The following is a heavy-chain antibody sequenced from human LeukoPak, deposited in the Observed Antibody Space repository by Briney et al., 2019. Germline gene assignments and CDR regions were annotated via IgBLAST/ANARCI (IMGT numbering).Heavy chain of an antibody. CDR1: GGSISSSS. CDR3: ARPRSGSWPWVDY. Sequence: PSETLSLTCTVSGGSISSSSYYWGWIRQPPGKGLEWVSYISSSSSTIYYADSVKGRFTISRDNAKNSLYLQMNSLRAEDTAVYYCARPRSGSWPWVDYWGQGTLVTVSS. J-gene: IGHJ4*02. CDR2: ISSSSSTI. V-gene: IGHV3-48*01. D-gene: IGHD1-26*01.